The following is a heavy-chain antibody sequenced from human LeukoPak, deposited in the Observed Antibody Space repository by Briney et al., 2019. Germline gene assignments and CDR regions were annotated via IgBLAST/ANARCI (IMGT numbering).Heavy chain of an antibody. D-gene: IGHD6-19*01. CDR3: ARAAGSGLIDY. CDR2: IYYSGNT. Sequence: SETLSLTCTVSGGSISNYYWGWIRQPPGMGLGWIGSIYYSGNTYYNPSLKSRVTISLDTSKNQFSLNLNSVTAADTALYFCARAAGSGLIDYCGQGILVIVSS. J-gene: IGHJ4*02. CDR1: GGSISNYY. V-gene: IGHV4-39*07.